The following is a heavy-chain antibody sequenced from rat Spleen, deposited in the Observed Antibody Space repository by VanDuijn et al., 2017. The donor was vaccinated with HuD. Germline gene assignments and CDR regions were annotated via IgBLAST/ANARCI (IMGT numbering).Heavy chain of an antibody. D-gene: IGHD4-3*01. Sequence: EVNLVESGGGLVQPGRSLKLSCAASGFNFNDHWMGWVRQAPGKGLEWIGEINKDSTTIIYSPSLKDKFTVSRDNAQNTLYLQMNKLGSEDTAIYYCVREEVGVRDWGQGVMVTVSS. CDR2: INKDSTTI. V-gene: IGHV4-2*01. J-gene: IGHJ2*01. CDR1: GFNFNDHW. CDR3: VREEVGVRD.